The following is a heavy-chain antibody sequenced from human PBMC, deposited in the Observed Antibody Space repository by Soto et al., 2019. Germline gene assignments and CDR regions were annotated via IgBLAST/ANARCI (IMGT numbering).Heavy chain of an antibody. Sequence: EVQMVESRGGLVKPGGSLRLSCAASGITFSNYYMNWVRQAPGKGLEWVSSIDSSGSHTFYADSVKGRFTISRDNAINSLYLQMNSLRAEDTAVYHCAGTYDSLDYWGQGTLVTVSS. V-gene: IGHV3-21*01. CDR1: GITFSNYY. CDR3: AGTYDSLDY. CDR2: IDSSGSHT. J-gene: IGHJ4*02. D-gene: IGHD3-22*01.